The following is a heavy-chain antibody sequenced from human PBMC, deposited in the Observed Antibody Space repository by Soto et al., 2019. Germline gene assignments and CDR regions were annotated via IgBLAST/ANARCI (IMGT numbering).Heavy chain of an antibody. J-gene: IGHJ4*02. V-gene: IGHV2-70*12. CDR2: IDWDDYK. Sequence: SGPTLVNPTQTLTLTCTFSGFSLSTTGMCVSWIRQPPGKALEWLARIDWDDYKNYKTSLKTRLTISKDTSKNQVVLTMTNMDPVDTATYYCAHRGSSCWYGGDYFDYWGQGTLVTVSS. CDR3: AHRGSSCWYGGDYFDY. D-gene: IGHD6-13*01. CDR1: GFSLSTTGMC.